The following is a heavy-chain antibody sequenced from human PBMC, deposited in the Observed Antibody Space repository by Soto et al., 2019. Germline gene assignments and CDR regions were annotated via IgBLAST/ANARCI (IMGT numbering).Heavy chain of an antibody. J-gene: IGHJ6*02. D-gene: IGHD4-4*01. V-gene: IGHV4-39*01. CDR2: IYYRGST. CDR3: ARRHSKNGMDV. Sequence: QLQLQESGPGLVKPSETLSLTCTVSGGSISSSSYYWGWIRQPPGKGLEWIGSIYYRGSTYYNTSLKSRVTISVDTSKNQCSLKLSSVTAADTAVYCCARRHSKNGMDVWGQGTTVTVSS. CDR1: GGSISSSSYY.